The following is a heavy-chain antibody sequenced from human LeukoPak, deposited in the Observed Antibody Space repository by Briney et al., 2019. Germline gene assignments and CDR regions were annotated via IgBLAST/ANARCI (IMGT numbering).Heavy chain of an antibody. D-gene: IGHD3-22*01. J-gene: IGHJ4*02. CDR3: ARQGSDSSGLTPHFHDY. CDR1: GFTFSGYA. CDR2: ISYDGSNK. V-gene: IGHV3-30-3*01. Sequence: GGSLRLSCAASGFTFSGYAMHWVRQAPGKGLEWVAVISYDGSNKYYADSVKGRFTISRDNSKNTLYLQMNSLRAEDTAVYYCARQGSDSSGLTPHFHDYWGQGTLVTVSS.